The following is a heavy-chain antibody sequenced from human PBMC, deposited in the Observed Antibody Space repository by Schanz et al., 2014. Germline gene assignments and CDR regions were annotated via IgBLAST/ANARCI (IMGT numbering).Heavy chain of an antibody. D-gene: IGHD3-10*01. CDR3: ARGGFGEVSYFDY. CDR1: RFTVTNAW. Sequence: EAHLVESGGGLVKPGGSLTLSCAASRFTVTNAWMSWVRQAPGKGLEWVSFVHPGGSTYYPDSVKGRFTISRDSSKNTLYLQMNSLRPEDTAVYYCARGGFGEVSYFDYWGQGTLVTVSS. CDR2: VHPGGST. J-gene: IGHJ4*02. V-gene: IGHV3-66*02.